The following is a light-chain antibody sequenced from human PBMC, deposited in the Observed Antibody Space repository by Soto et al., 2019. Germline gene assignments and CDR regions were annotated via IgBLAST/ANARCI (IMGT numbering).Light chain of an antibody. CDR3: QQSYTTPYT. Sequence: DLPMPQSPSSLSASVGARVTITCRASQSISNFLNWYQQKPGKALELLIYAASSLHSGVPSRFSGSRSGTNFTLTISSLQPEDFATYSCQQSYTTPYTFGQGTKLEIK. CDR2: AAS. V-gene: IGKV1-39*01. CDR1: QSISNF. J-gene: IGKJ2*01.